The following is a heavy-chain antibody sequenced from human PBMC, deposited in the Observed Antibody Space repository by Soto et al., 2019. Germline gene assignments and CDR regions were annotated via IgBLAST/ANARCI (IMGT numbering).Heavy chain of an antibody. Sequence: VSGPTLVNPKQTLILTCAFSGFSLSRKGMSVSWIRQPPGKALEFLALIDWEEEKFYSPSLRTRLTVSKDTSKSQVVLTLTNVDPVDTATYYCTRSTNWIYEYYFDYWGQGTLVTAPQ. D-gene: IGHD1-7*01. CDR1: GFSLSRKGMS. CDR3: TRSTNWIYEYYFDY. CDR2: IDWEEEK. V-gene: IGHV2-70*01. J-gene: IGHJ4*02.